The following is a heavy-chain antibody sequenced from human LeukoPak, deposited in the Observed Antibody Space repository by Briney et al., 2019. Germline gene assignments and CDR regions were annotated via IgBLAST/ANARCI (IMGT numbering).Heavy chain of an antibody. V-gene: IGHV1-18*04. D-gene: IGHD2-2*01. CDR3: ARGPAKNTDGYWFDP. CDR1: GYTFTSYG. J-gene: IGHJ5*02. CDR2: ISAYNGNT. Sequence: VASVKVSCKASGYTFTSYGISWVRQAPGQGLEWMGWISAYNGNTNYAQKLQGRVTMTTDTSTSTAYMELSSLRSEDTAVYYCARGPAKNTDGYWFDPWGQGTLVTVSS.